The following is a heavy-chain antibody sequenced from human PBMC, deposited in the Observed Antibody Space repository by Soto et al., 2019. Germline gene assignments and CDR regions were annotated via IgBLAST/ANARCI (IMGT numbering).Heavy chain of an antibody. Sequence: PGGSLRLSCAASGFTFSSYDMHWVRQATGKGLEWVSAIGTAGDTYYPGSVKGRFTISRENAKNSLYLQMNSLRAEDTAVYYCARAGKILFMDVWGQGTTVTVSS. J-gene: IGHJ6*02. CDR2: IGTAGDT. V-gene: IGHV3-13*01. D-gene: IGHD2-15*01. CDR1: GFTFSSYD. CDR3: ARAGKILFMDV.